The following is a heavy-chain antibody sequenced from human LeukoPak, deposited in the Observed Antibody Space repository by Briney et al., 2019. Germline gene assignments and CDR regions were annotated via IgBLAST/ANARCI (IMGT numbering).Heavy chain of an antibody. CDR3: AKDITEYSSGWYYFDY. J-gene: IGHJ4*02. D-gene: IGHD6-19*01. CDR1: GFTFDDYA. CDR2: ISWNSGSI. Sequence: GRSLRLSCAASGFTFDDYAMHWVRQAPGKGLEWVSGISWNSGSIGYADSVMGRFTISRDNAKNSLYLQMNSLRAEDTALYYCAKDITEYSSGWYYFDYWGQGTLVTVSS. V-gene: IGHV3-9*01.